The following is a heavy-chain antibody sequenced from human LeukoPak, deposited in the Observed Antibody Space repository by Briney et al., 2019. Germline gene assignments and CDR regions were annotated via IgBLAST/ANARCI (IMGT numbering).Heavy chain of an antibody. CDR2: ISAYNGNT. J-gene: IGHJ5*02. V-gene: IGHV1-18*01. CDR3: ARLESFSGPANWFDP. CDR1: GYAFTSNG. D-gene: IGHD1-1*01. Sequence: GASVKVSCKASGYAFTSNGISWVRQAPGQGLEWMGWISAYNGNTNYAQKLQGRVTMTTDTSTSTAYMELRSLRSDDTAMYYCARLESFSGPANWFDPWGQGTLVTVSS.